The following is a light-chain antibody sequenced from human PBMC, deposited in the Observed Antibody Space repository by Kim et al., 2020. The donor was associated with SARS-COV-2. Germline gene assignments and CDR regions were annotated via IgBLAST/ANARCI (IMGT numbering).Light chain of an antibody. CDR3: QQYYNAPYS. Sequence: SASVGDRVKITCRASQAISYALAWSQQKPGTAPKVLVYAASKLQTGVPSRFSGSGSGTDYTLTISSLQPEDFATYYCQQYYNAPYSFGQGTKLEI. V-gene: IGKV1-NL1*01. CDR1: QAISYA. CDR2: AAS. J-gene: IGKJ2*01.